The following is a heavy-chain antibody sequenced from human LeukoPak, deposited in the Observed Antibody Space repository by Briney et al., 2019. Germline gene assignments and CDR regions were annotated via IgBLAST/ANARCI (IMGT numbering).Heavy chain of an antibody. CDR2: INPNSGGT. J-gene: IGHJ3*02. Sequence: ASVKVSCKASGYTFTGYYMHWVRQAPGQGLEWMGWINPNSGGTNYAQKFQGRVTMTRDTSISTAYMELSGLRSEDTAVYYCARDAGIVGATPDAFDIWGQGTMVTVSS. CDR3: ARDAGIVGATPDAFDI. CDR1: GYTFTGYY. V-gene: IGHV1-2*02. D-gene: IGHD1-26*01.